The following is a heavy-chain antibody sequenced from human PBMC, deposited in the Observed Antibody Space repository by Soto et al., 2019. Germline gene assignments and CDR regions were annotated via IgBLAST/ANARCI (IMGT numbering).Heavy chain of an antibody. CDR2: ISSSSSYI. CDR3: SRDDSDWFFN. CDR1: GFTFSSYC. J-gene: IGHJ4*02. D-gene: IGHD3-9*01. Sequence: GGSLRLSCAASGFTFSSYCMNWVRQAPGKGLEWVSSISSSSSYIYYADSVKGRFTISRDNAKNSLYLQMNSLRAEDTAVYYCSRDDSDWFFNWGRGTLVTVSS. V-gene: IGHV3-21*01.